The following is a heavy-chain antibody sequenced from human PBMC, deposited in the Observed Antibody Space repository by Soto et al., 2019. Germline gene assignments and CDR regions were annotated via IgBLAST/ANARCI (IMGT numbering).Heavy chain of an antibody. J-gene: IGHJ6*02. CDR3: AREAAAERNYYGLDV. CDR2: ISGYNGNT. D-gene: IGHD6-13*01. V-gene: IGHV1-18*01. Sequence: QVQLVQSGPEVRKPGASVKVSCKASGYIFSRYGISWVRQAAGQGLEWMGWISGYNGNTKFGERVQGRVNVTTDKSTSTAYMELMSLRSDDTAVYYCAREAAAERNYYGLDVWGQGTTVIVSS. CDR1: GYIFSRYG.